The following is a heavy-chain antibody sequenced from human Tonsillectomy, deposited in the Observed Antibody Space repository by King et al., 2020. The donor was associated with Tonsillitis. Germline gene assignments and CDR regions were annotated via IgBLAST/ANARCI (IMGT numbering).Heavy chain of an antibody. CDR2: INHSGST. J-gene: IGHJ2*01. Sequence: VQLQQWGAGLLKPSETLSLTCAVYGGSFSGYYWSWIRQPPGKELEWIGEINHSGSTNYNPSLKSRVTVSVDTSKNQFSLKLSSVTAADTAVYYCARGSSGSYSFWYFDLWGRGTLVTVSS. CDR1: GGSFSGYY. D-gene: IGHD3-10*01. CDR3: ARGSSGSYSFWYFDL. V-gene: IGHV4-34*01.